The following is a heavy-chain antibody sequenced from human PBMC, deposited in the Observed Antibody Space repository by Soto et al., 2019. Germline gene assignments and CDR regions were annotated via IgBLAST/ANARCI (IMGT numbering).Heavy chain of an antibody. CDR2: ISYDGSNK. J-gene: IGHJ1*01. D-gene: IGHD6-13*01. CDR3: AREAAAAGGHFQH. CDR1: GFTFSSYA. Sequence: QVQLVESGGGVVQPGRSLRLSCAASGFTFSSYAMHWVRQAPGKGLEWVAVISYDGSNKYYADSVKGRFTISRDNSKNTLYLQRNRLRAEDTAVYYCAREAAAAGGHFQHWGQGTLVTVSS. V-gene: IGHV3-30-3*01.